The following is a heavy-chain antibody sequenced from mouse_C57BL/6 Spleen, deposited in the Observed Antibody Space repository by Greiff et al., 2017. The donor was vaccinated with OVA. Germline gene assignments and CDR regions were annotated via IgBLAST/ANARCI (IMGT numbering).Heavy chain of an antibody. V-gene: IGHV5-17*01. J-gene: IGHJ2*01. Sequence: EVQGVESGGGLVKPGGSLKLSCAASGFTFSDYGMHWVRQAPGQGLEWVAYISRGSSTIYYADTVKGRFTISRDNAKNTLFLQMTSLRSEDTAMYYCARGSAITTVVAGFDYWGQGTTLTVSS. CDR2: ISRGSSTI. D-gene: IGHD1-1*01. CDR1: GFTFSDYG. CDR3: ARGSAITTVVAGFDY.